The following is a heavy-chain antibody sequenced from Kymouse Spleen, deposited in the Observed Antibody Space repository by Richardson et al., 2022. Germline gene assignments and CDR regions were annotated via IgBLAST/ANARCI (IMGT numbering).Heavy chain of an antibody. J-gene: IGHJ3*02. V-gene: IGHV3-33*01. Sequence: QVQLVESGGGVVQPGRSLRLSCAASGFTFSSYGMHWVRQAPGKGLEWVAVIWYDGSNKYYADSVKGRFTISRDNSKNTLYLQMNSLRAEDTAVYYCARANDWNYHDAFDIWGQGTMVTVSS. CDR3: ARANDWNYHDAFDI. CDR1: GFTFSSYG. CDR2: IWYDGSNK. D-gene: IGHD1-7*01.